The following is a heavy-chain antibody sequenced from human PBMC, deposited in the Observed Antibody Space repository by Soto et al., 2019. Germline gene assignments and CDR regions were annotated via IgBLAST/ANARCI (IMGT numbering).Heavy chain of an antibody. V-gene: IGHV1-46*01. J-gene: IGHJ4*02. CDR3: ARDLAAGDH. Sequence: QVQLVQSGAAVKKPGASVKLSCRTSGYHFTHYYIHRVRQAPVQGLEWLAIINPASCSTNVAQDFQGRVTLTMDTSTNTVYMELSGVCSEDTVIFYCARDLAAGDHWGQGTLVTVSS. CDR1: GYHFTHYY. CDR2: INPASCST. D-gene: IGHD6-13*01.